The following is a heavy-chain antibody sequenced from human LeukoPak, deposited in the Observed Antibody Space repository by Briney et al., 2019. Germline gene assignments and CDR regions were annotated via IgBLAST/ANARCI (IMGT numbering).Heavy chain of an antibody. CDR3: ARAGRADGDYHYFEY. J-gene: IGHJ4*02. CDR1: GFTFSSYG. D-gene: IGHD4-17*01. CDR2: ISYDGSNK. V-gene: IGHV3-30*03. Sequence: GGSLRLSCAASGFTFSSYGMHWVRQAPGKGLEWVAAISYDGSNKYYADSVRDRLTISRDNSKNTLYLQMNSLRAEDTAVYYCARAGRADGDYHYFEYWGQGTLVTVSS.